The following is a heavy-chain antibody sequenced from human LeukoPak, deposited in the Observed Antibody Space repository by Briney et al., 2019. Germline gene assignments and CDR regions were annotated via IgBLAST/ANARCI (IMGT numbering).Heavy chain of an antibody. CDR2: IHYSGGT. CDR1: GGSISSRDYF. Sequence: SRTLSLTCTVSGGSISSRDYFWTWIRQPPGKGLEWIGYIHYSGGTTYNPALRSRRTISVDTSKNQFSLKVTSVTAADTAVYYCARDLGGYSTFEYWGQGILVTVSS. CDR3: ARDLGGYSTFEY. J-gene: IGHJ4*02. V-gene: IGHV4-30-4*08. D-gene: IGHD2-15*01.